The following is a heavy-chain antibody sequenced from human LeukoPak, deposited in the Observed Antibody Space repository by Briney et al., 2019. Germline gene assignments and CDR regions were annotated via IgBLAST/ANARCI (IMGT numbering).Heavy chain of an antibody. D-gene: IGHD2-15*01. V-gene: IGHV1-18*01. CDR2: ISAYSTYNGNT. Sequence: ASVKVSCKASGYTFTSYGISWVRQAPGQGPEWMGWISAYSTYNGNTNYAQKFQGRVTMTTDTSTSTAYMELRSLRSEDTAVYFCARVDGSPDYWGQGTLVTVSS. J-gene: IGHJ4*02. CDR1: GYTFTSYG. CDR3: ARVDGSPDY.